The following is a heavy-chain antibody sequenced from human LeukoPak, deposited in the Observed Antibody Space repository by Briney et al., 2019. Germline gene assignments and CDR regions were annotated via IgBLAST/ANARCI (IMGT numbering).Heavy chain of an antibody. V-gene: IGHV3-48*03. D-gene: IGHD3-22*01. CDR3: ATLGYHLDS. J-gene: IGHJ4*02. CDR2: IAGSDTRT. CDR1: GFAFSGYE. Sequence: PGGSLRLSCAASGFAFSGYEMNWARQAPGKGLEWVSYIAGSDTRTYYADSVKGRFTISRDNAKNSLYLQMNSLRAEDTGLYYCATLGYHLDSWGQGTLVTVSS.